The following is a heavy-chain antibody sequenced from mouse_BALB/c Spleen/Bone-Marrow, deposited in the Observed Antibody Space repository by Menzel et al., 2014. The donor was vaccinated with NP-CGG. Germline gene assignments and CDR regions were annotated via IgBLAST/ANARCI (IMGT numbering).Heavy chain of an antibody. Sequence: SGAELVKPGASAKLSCTASGFNIKDTYMHWVKQRPEQGLEWIGRIDPANGNTKYDPKFQDKATITTDTSSNTAYLQLSSLTSEDTAVYYCARDDYDDYYAMDYWGQGTSVTVSS. CDR2: IDPANGNT. CDR1: GFNIKDTY. J-gene: IGHJ4*01. CDR3: ARDDYDDYYAMDY. D-gene: IGHD2-4*01. V-gene: IGHV14-3*02.